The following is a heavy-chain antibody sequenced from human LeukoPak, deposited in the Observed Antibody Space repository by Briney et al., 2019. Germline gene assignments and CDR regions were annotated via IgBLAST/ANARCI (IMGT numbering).Heavy chain of an antibody. CDR3: ARDLQNWFDP. CDR1: GYTFTNYY. Sequence: ASVTVSFKASGYTFTNYYMNWVRQAPGQGREWMGIINPSGGSTSYAQKFQGRVTMTRDTSTSTVYMELSSLRSEDTAVYYCARDLQNWFDPWGQGTLVTVSS. J-gene: IGHJ5*02. CDR2: INPSGGST. V-gene: IGHV1-46*01.